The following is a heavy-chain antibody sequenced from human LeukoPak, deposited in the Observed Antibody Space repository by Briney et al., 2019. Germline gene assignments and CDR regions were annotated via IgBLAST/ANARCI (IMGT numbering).Heavy chain of an antibody. J-gene: IGHJ4*02. CDR3: AREGDYDYVWGSYRQAGGDY. V-gene: IGHV4-39*07. D-gene: IGHD3-16*02. Sequence: PSETLSLTCTVSGGSISSSSYYWGWIRQPPGKGLEWIGSIYYSGSTYYNPSLKSRVTISVDTSKNQFSLKLSSVTAADTAVYYCAREGDYDYVWGSYRQAGGDYWGQGTLVTVSS. CDR1: GGSISSSSYY. CDR2: IYYSGST.